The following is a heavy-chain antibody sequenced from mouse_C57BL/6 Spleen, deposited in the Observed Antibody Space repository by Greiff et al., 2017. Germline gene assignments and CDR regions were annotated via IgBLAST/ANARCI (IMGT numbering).Heavy chain of an antibody. V-gene: IGHV1-55*01. CDR3: ARGYDYDEDYAMDY. Sequence: QVQLQQPGAELVKPGASVKMSCKASGYTFTSYWITWVKQRPGQGLEWIGDIYPGSGSTNYNEKFKSKDTLTVDTSSSTAYMQLSSLTTEDSAVYYCARGYDYDEDYAMDYWGQGTSVTVSS. J-gene: IGHJ4*01. CDR1: GYTFTSYW. D-gene: IGHD2-4*01. CDR2: IYPGSGST.